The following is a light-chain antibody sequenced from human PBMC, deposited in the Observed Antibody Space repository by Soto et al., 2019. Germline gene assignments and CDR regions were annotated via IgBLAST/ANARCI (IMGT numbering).Light chain of an antibody. Sequence: AIQLPQSPSSLSASVGDRVTITCRASQGISSALAWYQQKPGKAPQLLIYDASSLESGVPSRFSGSGSGTDFTLTISSLQPEDFATYYCQQFNRYPFTFGPGTKVDIK. CDR1: QGISSA. CDR2: DAS. V-gene: IGKV1-13*02. J-gene: IGKJ3*01. CDR3: QQFNRYPFT.